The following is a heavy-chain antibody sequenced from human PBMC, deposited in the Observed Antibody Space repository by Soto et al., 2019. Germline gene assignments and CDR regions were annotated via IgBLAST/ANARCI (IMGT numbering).Heavy chain of an antibody. CDR2: ISGSGGST. CDR1: GFTFSSYA. Sequence: PGGSLRLSCAASGFTFSSYAMSWVRQAPGKGLEWVSAISGSGGSTYYADSVKGRFTISRDNSKNTLYLQMNSLRAEDTAVYYCAKGITQPFTAAATRAGYWGQGTLVTVSS. V-gene: IGHV3-23*01. J-gene: IGHJ4*02. D-gene: IGHD6-13*01. CDR3: AKGITQPFTAAATRAGY.